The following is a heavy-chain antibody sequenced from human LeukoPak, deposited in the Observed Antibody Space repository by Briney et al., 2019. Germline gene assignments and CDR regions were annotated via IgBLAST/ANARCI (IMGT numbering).Heavy chain of an antibody. V-gene: IGHV3-23*01. J-gene: IGHJ4*02. CDR3: AKEANNWNYEDY. D-gene: IGHD1-7*01. CDR1: GFTFSSYG. CDR2: ISGSGGST. Sequence: AGGSLRPSCAASGFTFSSYGMSWVRQAPGKGLEWVSAISGSGGSTYYADSVKGRFTISRDNSKNTLYLQMNSLRAEDTAVYYCAKEANNWNYEDYWGQGTLVTVSS.